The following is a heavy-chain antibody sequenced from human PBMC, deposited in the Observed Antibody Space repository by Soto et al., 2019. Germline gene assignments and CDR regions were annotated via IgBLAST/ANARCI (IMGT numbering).Heavy chain of an antibody. J-gene: IGHJ6*01. D-gene: IGHD1-1*01. CDR3: ARHGHNIYGFDV. CDR2: MHPGGST. CDR1: GGSINSVNW. Sequence: QVQPQESGPGLVKPSDTLSLTCAVSGGSINSVNWWSWVRQSPGKGLEWIGEMHPGGSTNYNPSLRSRVTVSRDKSRTQFSRKMSSVTAADPAVYFCARHGHNIYGFDVWVGGPRSPSPQ. V-gene: IGHV4-4*02.